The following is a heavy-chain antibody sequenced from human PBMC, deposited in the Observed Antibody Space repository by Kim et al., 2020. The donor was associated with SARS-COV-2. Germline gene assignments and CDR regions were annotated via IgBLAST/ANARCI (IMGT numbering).Heavy chain of an antibody. CDR2: INTGGSDI. J-gene: IGHJ5*02. V-gene: IGHV3-48*03. CDR3: AREGGTRGLLEWLPITSLYL. Sequence: GGSLRLSCAAYGFTFRSHEMNWVRQAPGKGLEWVSYINTGGSDIYYADSVKGRFTISRDNAKNSLYLQMNSLRAEDTAVYYCAREGGTRGLLEWLPITSLYLWGRGTLVVVPS. D-gene: IGHD3-3*01. CDR1: GFTFRSHE.